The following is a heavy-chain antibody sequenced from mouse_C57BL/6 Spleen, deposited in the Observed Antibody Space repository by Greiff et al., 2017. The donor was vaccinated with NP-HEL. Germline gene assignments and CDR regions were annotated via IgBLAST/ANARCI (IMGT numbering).Heavy chain of an antibody. CDR3: ARHWILRGVYFDV. CDR2: ISSGSSYP. Sequence: EVMLVESGGDLVKPGGSLKLSCAASGFTFSSYGMSWVRQTPDKRLEWVATISSGSSYPYYPDSVKGRFTIHRDNAKNTLYLQLSSLQSEDTAMCYCARHWILRGVYFDVWGTVTTVTGSS. V-gene: IGHV5-6*01. D-gene: IGHD1-1*01. J-gene: IGHJ1*03. CDR1: GFTFSSYG.